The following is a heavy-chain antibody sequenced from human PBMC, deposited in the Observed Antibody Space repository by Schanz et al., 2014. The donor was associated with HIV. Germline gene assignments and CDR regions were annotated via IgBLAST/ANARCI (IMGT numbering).Heavy chain of an antibody. Sequence: VASGGRLMQPGGSLRLSCAASGFTFSSYSMNWVRQAPGKGLEWVSYISSSSTTIYYADSVKGRFTISRDNAKNSLSLQMNSLRAEDTAVYYCARPDYDFWVDVWGQGTTVIVSS. V-gene: IGHV3-48*04. CDR2: ISSSSTTI. D-gene: IGHD3-3*01. CDR1: GFTFSSYS. CDR3: ARPDYDFWVDV. J-gene: IGHJ6*02.